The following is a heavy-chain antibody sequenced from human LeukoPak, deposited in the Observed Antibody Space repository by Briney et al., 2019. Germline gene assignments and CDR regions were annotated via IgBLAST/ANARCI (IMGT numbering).Heavy chain of an antibody. Sequence: GGSLRLSCAASGFTFSSYAMSWVRQAPGKGLEWVSAISGSGGSTYYADSVKGRFTISRDNSKNTLYLQMNSLRAEDTAVYYCAKSQNYDILTGTDAFDIWGQGTMVTVSS. D-gene: IGHD3-9*01. CDR1: GFTFSSYA. V-gene: IGHV3-23*01. CDR3: AKSQNYDILTGTDAFDI. CDR2: ISGSGGST. J-gene: IGHJ3*02.